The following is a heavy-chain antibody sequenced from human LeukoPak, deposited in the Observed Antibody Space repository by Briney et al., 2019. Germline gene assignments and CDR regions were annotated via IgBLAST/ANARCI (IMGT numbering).Heavy chain of an antibody. CDR1: GFSFRNYW. Sequence: PGGSLRLSCAASGFSFRNYWMSWVRQAPGKGLEWVANINPDGSEKYYVDSVKGRFTISRDNAKNSLCLQMDSLRAEDTAVYYCARAGTAGSVDYWGPGTLVTVSS. D-gene: IGHD6-13*01. CDR2: INPDGSEK. V-gene: IGHV3-7*01. J-gene: IGHJ4*02. CDR3: ARAGTAGSVDY.